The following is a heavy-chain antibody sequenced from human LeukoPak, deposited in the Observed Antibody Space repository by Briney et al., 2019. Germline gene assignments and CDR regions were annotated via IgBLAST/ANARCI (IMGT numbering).Heavy chain of an antibody. Sequence: SETLSLTCTVSGGTMTNYYWSWIRQPAGKELEWIGRIYSSGSTNYNPSLKSRVTMSVDTSKNQFSLNLTSVTVADMAVYFCARVGVVESSGYHDYYFDFWGQGSLVTVSS. CDR2: IYSSGST. D-gene: IGHD3-22*01. CDR3: ARVGVVESSGYHDYYFDF. V-gene: IGHV4-4*07. CDR1: GGTMTNYY. J-gene: IGHJ4*02.